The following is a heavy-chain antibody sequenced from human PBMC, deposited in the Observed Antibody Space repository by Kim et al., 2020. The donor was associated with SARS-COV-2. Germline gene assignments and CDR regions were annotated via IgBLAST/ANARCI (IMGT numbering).Heavy chain of an antibody. CDR1: GFTFSGSA. D-gene: IGHD3-9*01. CDR3: TRHPDYDILTGYLYYYYYGMDV. CDR2: IRSKANSYAT. J-gene: IGHJ6*02. V-gene: IGHV3-73*01. Sequence: GGSLRLSCAASGFTFSGSAMHWVRQASGKGLEWVGRIRSKANSYATAYAASVKGRFTISRDDSKNTAYLQMNSLKTEDTAVYYCTRHPDYDILTGYLYYYYYGMDVWGQGTTVTVSS.